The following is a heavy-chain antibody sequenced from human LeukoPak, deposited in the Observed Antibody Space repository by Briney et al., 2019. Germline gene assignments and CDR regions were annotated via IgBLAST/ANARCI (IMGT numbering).Heavy chain of an antibody. V-gene: IGHV4-59*08. J-gene: IGHJ4*02. D-gene: IGHD6-13*01. CDR3: AGGSSSSWYSFDY. CDR1: GGSISSYY. CDR2: IYYSGST. Sequence: ETLSLTCTVSGGSISSYYWSWIRQPPGKGLEWIGYIYYSGSTNYNPSLKSRVTISVDTSKNQFSLKLSSVTAADTAVYYCAGGSSSSWYSFDYWGQGTLVTVS.